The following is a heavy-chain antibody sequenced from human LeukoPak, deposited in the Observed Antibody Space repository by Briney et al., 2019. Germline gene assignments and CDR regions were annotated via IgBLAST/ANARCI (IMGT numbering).Heavy chain of an antibody. V-gene: IGHV3-13*01. CDR2: IGTIGDT. CDR3: ARDPSVSSGWYSTFDY. Sequence: GGSLRLSCAASGFTFSSSDMHWVRQPTGKGLEWVSAIGTIGDTYYPGSVKGRFTISRENAKNTLYLQMNSLRAGDTAVYYCARDPSVSSGWYSTFDYWGQGTLVTVSS. D-gene: IGHD6-19*01. CDR1: GFTFSSSD. J-gene: IGHJ4*02.